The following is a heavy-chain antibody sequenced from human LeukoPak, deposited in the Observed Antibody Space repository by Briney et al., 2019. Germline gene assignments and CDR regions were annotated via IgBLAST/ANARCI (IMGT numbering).Heavy chain of an antibody. D-gene: IGHD6-19*01. V-gene: IGHV1-18*04. CDR2: INADSGNT. Sequence: ASVKVCCKASGYTFTSRGFSWVRQAPGQGLEWMGWINADSGNTNYAQKFQGRVTLTTDTSTNTAYMELRSLRSDDTAVYYCARDEVSGGWYNHWGQGTLVTVSS. CDR3: ARDEVSGGWYNH. CDR1: GYTFTSRG. J-gene: IGHJ4*02.